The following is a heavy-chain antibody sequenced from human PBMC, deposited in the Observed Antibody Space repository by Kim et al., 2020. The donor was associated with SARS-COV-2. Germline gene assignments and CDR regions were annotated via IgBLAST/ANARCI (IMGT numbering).Heavy chain of an antibody. J-gene: IGHJ4*02. Sequence: GGSLRLSCAASGFTFSSYAMHWVRQAPGKGLEWVAVISYDGSNKYYADSVKGRFTISRDNSKNTLYLQMNSLRAEDTAVYYCARGGYCGGDCPAVGYYFDYWGQGTLVTVSS. CDR2: ISYDGSNK. CDR3: ARGGYCGGDCPAVGYYFDY. CDR1: GFTFSSYA. V-gene: IGHV3-30-3*01. D-gene: IGHD2-21*02.